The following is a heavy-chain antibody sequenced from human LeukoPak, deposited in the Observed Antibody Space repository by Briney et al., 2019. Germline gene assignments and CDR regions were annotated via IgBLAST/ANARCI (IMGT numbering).Heavy chain of an antibody. Sequence: PGGSLRLSCAASGFTFSSYGMHWVRQAPGKGLEWVAVIWYGGSNKYYADSVKGRFTISRDNSKNTLYLQMNSLRAEDTAVYYCAREDSYYYGSGSYPFDYWGQGTLVTVSS. CDR3: AREDSYYYGSGSYPFDY. J-gene: IGHJ4*02. CDR2: IWYGGSNK. V-gene: IGHV3-33*01. CDR1: GFTFSSYG. D-gene: IGHD3-10*01.